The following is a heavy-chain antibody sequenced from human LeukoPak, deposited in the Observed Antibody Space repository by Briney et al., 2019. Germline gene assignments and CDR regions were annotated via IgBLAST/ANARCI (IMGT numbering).Heavy chain of an antibody. V-gene: IGHV3-23*01. Sequence: GGSLRLSCAASGFTFNTYGMSWVRQAPGKGLEWVSGISGSGGATYYADSVKGRFTITRDNSKNTLYLQMNSLRAEDTAVYYCAKANVKYCSGGSCFDAFDIWGQGTMVTVSS. CDR3: AKANVKYCSGGSCFDAFDI. D-gene: IGHD2-15*01. CDR1: GFTFNTYG. CDR2: ISGSGGAT. J-gene: IGHJ3*02.